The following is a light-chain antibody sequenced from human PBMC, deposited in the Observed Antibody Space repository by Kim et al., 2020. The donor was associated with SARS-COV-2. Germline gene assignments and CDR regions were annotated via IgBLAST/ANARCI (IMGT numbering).Light chain of an antibody. CDR1: NSNIGSHT. CDR3: AAWDDSLNGYWV. J-gene: IGLJ3*02. Sequence: ELTQPPSASGTPGQSVTISCSGSNSNIGSHTVNWYRQVPGTAPKLLIYSNNQRSSGVPDRFSGSNSGTSASLAISGLQSEDEADYYCAAWDDSLNGYWVFGGGTQLTVL. CDR2: SNN. V-gene: IGLV1-44*01.